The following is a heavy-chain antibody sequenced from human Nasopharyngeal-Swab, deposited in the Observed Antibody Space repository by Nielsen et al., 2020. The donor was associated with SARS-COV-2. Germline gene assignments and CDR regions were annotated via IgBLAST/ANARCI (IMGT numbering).Heavy chain of an antibody. Sequence: GESLKISCAASGFTFSSYWMSWVRQAPGKGLEWVANIKQDGSEKYYVDSVKGRFTISRDNAKNSLYLQMNSLRAEDTAVYYCARGSGSYKEILFDYWGQGTLVTVSS. D-gene: IGHD1-26*01. CDR3: ARGSGSYKEILFDY. CDR2: IKQDGSEK. V-gene: IGHV3-7*02. CDR1: GFTFSSYW. J-gene: IGHJ4*02.